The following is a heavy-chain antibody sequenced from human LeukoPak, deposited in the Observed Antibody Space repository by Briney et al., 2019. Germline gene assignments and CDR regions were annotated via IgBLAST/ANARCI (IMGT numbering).Heavy chain of an antibody. Sequence: GGSLRLSCAASGFTVSSNYMSWVRQAPGKGLEWVSVIYSGGSTYYADSVKGRFTISRDNSKSTLYLQMNSLRAEDTAVYYCARERPIASNWFDPWGQGTLVTVSS. CDR1: GFTVSSNY. CDR3: ARERPIASNWFDP. V-gene: IGHV3-66*01. CDR2: IYSGGST. J-gene: IGHJ5*02. D-gene: IGHD3-22*01.